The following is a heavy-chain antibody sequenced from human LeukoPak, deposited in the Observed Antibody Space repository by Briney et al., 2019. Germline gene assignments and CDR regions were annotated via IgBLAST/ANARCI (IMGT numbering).Heavy chain of an antibody. CDR2: INHSGGT. D-gene: IGHD1-26*01. V-gene: IGHV4-34*01. CDR1: GGSFSGYY. CDR3: ARGAEWELRFDY. J-gene: IGHJ4*02. Sequence: SETLSLTCAVYGGSFSGYYWSWIRQPPGKGLEWIGEINHSGGTNYNPSLKSRVTISVDTSKNQFSLKLSSVTAADAAVYYCARGAEWELRFDYWGQGTLVTVSS.